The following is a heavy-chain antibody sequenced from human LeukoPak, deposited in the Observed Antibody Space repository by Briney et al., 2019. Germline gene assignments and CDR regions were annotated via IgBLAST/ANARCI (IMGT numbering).Heavy chain of an antibody. Sequence: SVKVSCKASGGTFSSYAISWVRQAPGQGLEWMGGIIPIFGRANYAQKFQGRVTITADESTSTAYMELSSLRSEDTAVYYCVRDIVGATTGSYYFDYWGQGPLVTVSS. V-gene: IGHV1-69*01. CDR3: VRDIVGATTGSYYFDY. J-gene: IGHJ4*02. CDR2: IIPIFGRA. CDR1: GGTFSSYA. D-gene: IGHD1-26*01.